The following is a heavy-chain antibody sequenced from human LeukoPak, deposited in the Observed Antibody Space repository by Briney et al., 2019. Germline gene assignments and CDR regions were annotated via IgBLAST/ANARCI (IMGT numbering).Heavy chain of an antibody. Sequence: PGGSLRLSCAASGFTVSSNYMSWVRQAPGKGLEWVSVIYSGGSTYYADSVKGRFTISRDNSKNTLYLQMNSLRAEDTAVYYCARDPRRMRSTYYYDSSGYYPLDYWGQGTLVTVSS. CDR1: GFTVSSNY. CDR3: ARDPRRMRSTYYYDSSGYYPLDY. D-gene: IGHD3-22*01. J-gene: IGHJ4*02. CDR2: IYSGGST. V-gene: IGHV3-53*01.